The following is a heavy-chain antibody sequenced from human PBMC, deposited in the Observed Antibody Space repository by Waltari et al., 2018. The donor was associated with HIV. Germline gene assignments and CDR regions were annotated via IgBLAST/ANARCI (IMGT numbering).Heavy chain of an antibody. CDR1: GLPVSSHF. Sequence: EVQLVETGGGLIQPGGSLRLSCAASGLPVSSHFMNWVRQAPGKGLEWVSLIYSGGSTYYADSVKGRFTISRDNSKNTLYLQMNSLRAEDTAVYYCARVRSTMGRFQGFDYWGQGTLVTVSS. V-gene: IGHV3-53*02. CDR2: IYSGGST. D-gene: IGHD1-26*01. CDR3: ARVRSTMGRFQGFDY. J-gene: IGHJ4*02.